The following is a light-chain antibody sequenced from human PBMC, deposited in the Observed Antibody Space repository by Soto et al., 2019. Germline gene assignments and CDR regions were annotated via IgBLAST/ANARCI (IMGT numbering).Light chain of an antibody. Sequence: DIQMTQSPSSLSASVGDRVTITCQASQDISNYLNWYQQKPGKAPKLLIYDASNLETGVPSRFSGSGSGTDFTFTISSLQPEDIENYYCQQYDNLPITFGQGTRLEIK. V-gene: IGKV1-33*01. J-gene: IGKJ5*01. CDR1: QDISNY. CDR2: DAS. CDR3: QQYDNLPIT.